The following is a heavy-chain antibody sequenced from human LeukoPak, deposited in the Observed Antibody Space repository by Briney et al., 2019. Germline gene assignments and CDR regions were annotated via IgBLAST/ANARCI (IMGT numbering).Heavy chain of an antibody. J-gene: IGHJ4*02. CDR2: ISGTGTYI. CDR1: GFAFGSYS. V-gene: IGHV3-21*01. Sequence: PGGSLRLSCAASGFAFGSYSMNWVRQAPGKGLEWVSSISGTGTYIYFANSLKGRFSISRDNADNSLFLQMNSLRAEDTAVYFWARASLSEIIAAEAFFDSWGQGTLVTVAS. D-gene: IGHD6-13*01. CDR3: ARASLSEIIAAEAFFDS.